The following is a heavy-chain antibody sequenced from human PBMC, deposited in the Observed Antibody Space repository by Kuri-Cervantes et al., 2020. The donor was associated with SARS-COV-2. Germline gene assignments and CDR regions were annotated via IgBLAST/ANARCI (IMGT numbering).Heavy chain of an antibody. CDR1: GYTFTSYA. CDR3: ARVRCSSTSCYSPSDY. V-gene: IGHV1-8*02. CDR2: MNPNSGNT. D-gene: IGHD2-2*02. Sequence: ASVKVSCKASGYTFTSYAMNWVRQATGQGLEWMGWMNPNSGNTGYAQKFQGRVTMTRNTSISTAYMELSSLRSEDTAVYYCARVRCSSTSCYSPSDYWGQGTLVTVSS. J-gene: IGHJ4*02.